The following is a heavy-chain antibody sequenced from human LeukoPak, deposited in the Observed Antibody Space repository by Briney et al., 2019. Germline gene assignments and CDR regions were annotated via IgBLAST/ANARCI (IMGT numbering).Heavy chain of an antibody. D-gene: IGHD4-17*01. CDR1: GGTFSSYA. CDR3: ARYGDMYYFDY. J-gene: IGHJ4*02. CDR2: IIPIFGTA. V-gene: IGHV1-69*06. Sequence: SVKVSCKASGGTFSSYAISWVRQAPGQGLEWMGGIIPIFGTANYAQKFQGRVTITADKSTGTAYMELSSLRSEDTAVYYCARYGDMYYFDYWGQGTLVTVSS.